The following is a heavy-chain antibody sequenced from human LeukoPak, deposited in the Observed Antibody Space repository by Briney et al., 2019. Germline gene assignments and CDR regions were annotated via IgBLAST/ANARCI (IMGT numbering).Heavy chain of an antibody. CDR3: ARDISPTYYYDSSGYYPAY. V-gene: IGHV1-46*01. Sequence: GTSVKVSCKASGYTFTGYYMHWVRQAPGQGLEWMGWINPSGGSTSYAQKFQGRVTITADESTSTAYMELSSLRSEDTAVYYCARDISPTYYYDSSGYYPAYWGQGTLVTVSS. D-gene: IGHD3-22*01. CDR1: GYTFTGYY. J-gene: IGHJ4*02. CDR2: INPSGGST.